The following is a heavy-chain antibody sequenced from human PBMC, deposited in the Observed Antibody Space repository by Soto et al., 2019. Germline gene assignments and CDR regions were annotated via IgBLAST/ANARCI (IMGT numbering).Heavy chain of an antibody. Sequence: PGGSLRLSCPAPGYTFSDYSMNWVRQAPGKGLEWISYFGTSRKYIFYSDSVRGRFTISRDDARNSLYLQLNSLRDDDTAIYYCVRDRDWAFDIWGRGTMVTVSS. J-gene: IGHJ3*02. CDR3: VRDRDWAFDI. D-gene: IGHD3-9*01. V-gene: IGHV3-48*02. CDR2: FGTSRKYI. CDR1: GYTFSDYS.